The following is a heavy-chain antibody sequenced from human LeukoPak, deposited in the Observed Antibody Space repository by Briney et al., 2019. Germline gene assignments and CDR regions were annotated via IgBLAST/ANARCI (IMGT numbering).Heavy chain of an antibody. V-gene: IGHV3-23*01. CDR1: GFTFNVYG. D-gene: IGHD2-2*01. CDR2: ISGGGITT. Sequence: GGSLRLSCAPSGFTFNVYGMHWVRQAPGKGLEWVSAISGGGITTHYADSVKGRFTISRDNSKNTLYLQLNSLRAEDTATYYCAKGLDCTSTTCLNWFDPWGQGTLVTVSS. J-gene: IGHJ5*02. CDR3: AKGLDCTSTTCLNWFDP.